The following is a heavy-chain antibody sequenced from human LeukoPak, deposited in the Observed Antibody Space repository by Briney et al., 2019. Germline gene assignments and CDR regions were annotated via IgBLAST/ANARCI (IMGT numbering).Heavy chain of an antibody. Sequence: GASVKVSCKASGGTFSSYAISWVRQAPGQGLEWMGGIIPIFGTANYAQKFQGRVTITADESTSTAYMELSSLRSEDTAVYYCAREGETYYYDSKGAFDIWGQGTMVTVSS. CDR2: IIPIFGTA. CDR3: AREGETYYYDSKGAFDI. V-gene: IGHV1-69*13. J-gene: IGHJ3*02. D-gene: IGHD3-22*01. CDR1: GGTFSSYA.